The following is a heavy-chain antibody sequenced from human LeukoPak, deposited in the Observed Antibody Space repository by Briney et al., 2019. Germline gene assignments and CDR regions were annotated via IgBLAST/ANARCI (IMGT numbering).Heavy chain of an antibody. CDR1: GGSFSGYY. J-gene: IGHJ6*04. V-gene: IGHV4-34*01. CDR2: INHSGST. Sequence: SETLSPTCAVYGGSFSGYYWSWIRQPPGKGLEWIGEINHSGSTNYNPSLKSRVTISVDTSENQFSLKLSSVTAADTAVYYCARGPTPYGMDVWGKGTTVTVSS. CDR3: ARGPTPYGMDV. D-gene: IGHD2-15*01.